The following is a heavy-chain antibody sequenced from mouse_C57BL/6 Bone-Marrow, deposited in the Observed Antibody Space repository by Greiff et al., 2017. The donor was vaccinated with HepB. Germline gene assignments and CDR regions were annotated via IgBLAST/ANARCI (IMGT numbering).Heavy chain of an antibody. CDR2: IWRGGST. CDR3: AKSLHYYGSSYAMDY. J-gene: IGHJ4*01. CDR1: GFSLTSYG. D-gene: IGHD1-1*01. Sequence: VQLKESGPGLVQPSQSLSITCTVSGFSLTSYGVHWVRQSPGKGLEWLGVIWRGGSTDYNAAFMSRLSITKDNSKSQVFFKMNSLQADDTAIYYCAKSLHYYGSSYAMDYWGQGTSVTVSS. V-gene: IGHV2-5*01.